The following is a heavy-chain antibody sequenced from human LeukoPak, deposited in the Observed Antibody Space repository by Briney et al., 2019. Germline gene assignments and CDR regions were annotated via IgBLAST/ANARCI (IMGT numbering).Heavy chain of an antibody. V-gene: IGHV7-4-1*02. J-gene: IGHJ6*02. CDR1: GYTFITYA. CDR3: ARDRLRGLDV. Sequence: ASVKVSCTASGYTFITYAMNRVRQAPRQGLEWMGWINTNTGNPTYAQGFTGRFVFSLDTSVNTAYLQISSLKAEDTAVYYCARDRLRGLDVWGQGTTVTASS. D-gene: IGHD3-16*01. CDR2: INTNTGNP.